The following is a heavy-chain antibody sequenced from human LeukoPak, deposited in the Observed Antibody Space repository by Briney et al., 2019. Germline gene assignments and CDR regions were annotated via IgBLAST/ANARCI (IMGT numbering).Heavy chain of an antibody. J-gene: IGHJ6*02. V-gene: IGHV1-8*01. CDR1: GYTFTSYD. CDR3: ARGGLGTYYDFWSGWNSKYYYYYYGMDV. Sequence: ASVKVSCKASGYTFTSYDINWVRQATGQGREWMGWMNPNSGNTGYAQKFQGRVAMTRNTSISTAYMELSSLRSEDTAVYYCARGGLGTYYDFWSGWNSKYYYYYYGMDVWGQGTTVTVSS. D-gene: IGHD3-3*01. CDR2: MNPNSGNT.